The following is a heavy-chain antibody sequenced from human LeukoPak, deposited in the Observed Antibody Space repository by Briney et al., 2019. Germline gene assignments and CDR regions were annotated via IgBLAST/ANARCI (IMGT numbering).Heavy chain of an antibody. CDR2: ISGSGGST. V-gene: IGHV3-23*01. CDR3: AKDPFTIFGVVTHLIN. CDR1: GFTFSSYA. D-gene: IGHD3-3*01. Sequence: GGSLRLSCAASGFTFSSYAMSWVRQAPGKGLEWVSAISGSGGSTYYADSVKGRFTISRDNSKNTLYLQMNSLRAEDTAVYYCAKDPFTIFGVVTHLINWGQGTLVTVFS. J-gene: IGHJ4*02.